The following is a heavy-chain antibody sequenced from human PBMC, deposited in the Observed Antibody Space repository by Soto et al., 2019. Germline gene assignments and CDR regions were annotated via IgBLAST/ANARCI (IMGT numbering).Heavy chain of an antibody. CDR2: ISGSGGST. D-gene: IGHD3-3*01. CDR1: GFTFSSDA. V-gene: IGHV3-23*01. Sequence: GGSLRLSCAASGFTFSSDAMSWVRQAPGKGLEWVSAISGSGGSTYYADSVKGRFTISRDNSKNTLYLQMNSLRAEDTAVYYCAKWAYDFWSGYYLLGGYFDYWGQGTLVTVSS. J-gene: IGHJ4*02. CDR3: AKWAYDFWSGYYLLGGYFDY.